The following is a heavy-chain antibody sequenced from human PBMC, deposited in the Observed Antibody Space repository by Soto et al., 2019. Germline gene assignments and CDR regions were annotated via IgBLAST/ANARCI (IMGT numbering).Heavy chain of an antibody. J-gene: IGHJ6*02. CDR3: AKGDIVLITYYYYGMDV. CDR2: ISGSGGST. CDR1: GFTFSSYA. V-gene: IGHV3-23*01. Sequence: GGSLRLSCAASGFTFSSYAMSWVRQAPGKGLEWVSAISGSGGSTYYADSVKGRFTISRDNSKNTLYLQMNSLRAEDTAVYYCAKGDIVLITYYYYGMDVWGQGTTVTVSS. D-gene: IGHD2-8*01.